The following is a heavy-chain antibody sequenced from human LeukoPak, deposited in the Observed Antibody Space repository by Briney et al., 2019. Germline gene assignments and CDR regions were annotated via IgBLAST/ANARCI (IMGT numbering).Heavy chain of an antibody. D-gene: IGHD3-16*01. CDR2: INHSGST. J-gene: IGHJ4*02. V-gene: IGHV4-34*01. Sequence: SETLSLTCAVYGGSFSGYYWSWIRQPPGKGLEWIGEINHSGSTNYNPSLKSRVTISVDTSKNQFSLRLSSVTAADTAVYYCALGGYSFDYWGQGTLVTVSS. CDR3: ALGGYSFDY. CDR1: GGSFSGYY.